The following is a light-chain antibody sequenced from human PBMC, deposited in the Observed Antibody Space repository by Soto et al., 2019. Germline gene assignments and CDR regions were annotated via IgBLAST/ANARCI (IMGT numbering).Light chain of an antibody. V-gene: IGKV1-33*01. CDR3: QQHDNVPTWT. J-gene: IGKJ1*01. Sequence: DIQMTQSPSSLSASVGDRVTITCQASQDISNNLNWYQQKPGKAPKLLIYDASNLETRVPSRFSGSGSGTDFTFTIKSLQPEDIGTYYCQQHDNVPTWTFGQGTKVEI. CDR2: DAS. CDR1: QDISNN.